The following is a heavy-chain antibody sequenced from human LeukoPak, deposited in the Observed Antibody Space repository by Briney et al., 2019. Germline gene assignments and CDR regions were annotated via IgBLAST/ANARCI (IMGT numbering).Heavy chain of an antibody. V-gene: IGHV1-2*02. CDR3: ARSVYSSSWYRTEKYNWFDP. D-gene: IGHD6-13*01. Sequence: ASVKVSCKASGYTFISYSMNWVRQAPGQGLEWMGWINPNSGGTNYAQKFQGRVTMTRDTSISTAYMELSRLRSDDTAVYYCARSVYSSSWYRTEKYNWFDPWGQGTLVAVSS. J-gene: IGHJ5*02. CDR2: INPNSGGT. CDR1: GYTFISYS.